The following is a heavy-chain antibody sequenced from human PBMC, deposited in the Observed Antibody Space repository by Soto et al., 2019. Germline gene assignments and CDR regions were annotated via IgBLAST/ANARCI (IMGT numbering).Heavy chain of an antibody. Sequence: LGESLKISCKGSGYSFTSYWIGWVRQMPGKGLEWMGIIYPGDSDTRYSPSFQGQVTISADKSISTAYLQWSSLKASDTAMYYCARGGSSSFGYYYYGMDVWGQGTTVTVSS. CDR3: ARGGSSSFGYYYYGMDV. D-gene: IGHD6-6*01. J-gene: IGHJ6*02. V-gene: IGHV5-51*01. CDR1: GYSFTSYW. CDR2: IYPGDSDT.